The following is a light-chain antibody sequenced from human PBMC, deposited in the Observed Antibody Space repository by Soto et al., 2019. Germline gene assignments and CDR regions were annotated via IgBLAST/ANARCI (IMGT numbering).Light chain of an antibody. V-gene: IGKV3-11*01. Sequence: EIVLTQSPATLSLSPGERATLSCRASQSFSSYLAWYQQKPGQAPRLLIYDASNRATGIPARFSGSGSVTDFALTISSLEPEDFAVYYCQQRSNWPPITFGPGTKVDIK. J-gene: IGKJ3*01. CDR1: QSFSSY. CDR2: DAS. CDR3: QQRSNWPPIT.